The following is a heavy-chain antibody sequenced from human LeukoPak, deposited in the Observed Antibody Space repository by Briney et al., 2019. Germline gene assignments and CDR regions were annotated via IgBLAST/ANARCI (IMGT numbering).Heavy chain of an antibody. Sequence: SETLSLTCAVYGGSFSGYYWSWIRQPPGKGLEWIGEINHSGSTNYNPSLKSRVTISVDTSKNQFSLKLGSVTAADTAVYYCARGLLVVAATPGYWGQGTLVTVSS. CDR1: GGSFSGYY. CDR2: INHSGST. D-gene: IGHD2-15*01. CDR3: ARGLLVVAATPGY. J-gene: IGHJ4*02. V-gene: IGHV4-34*01.